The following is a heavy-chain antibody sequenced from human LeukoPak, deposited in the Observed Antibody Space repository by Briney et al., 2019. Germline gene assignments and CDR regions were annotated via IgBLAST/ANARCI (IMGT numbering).Heavy chain of an antibody. CDR3: AGASGGERY. V-gene: IGHV3-7*04. CDR2: IKQDGSEK. CDR1: GFTFTSYW. Sequence: GSLRLSCAASGFTFTSYWMSWVRQAPGKGLEWVANIKQDGSEKYYVDSVKGRFTVSRDNAKNSLYLQMNSLRAEDTAVYYCAGASGGERYWGQGTLVTVSS. D-gene: IGHD6-19*01. J-gene: IGHJ4*02.